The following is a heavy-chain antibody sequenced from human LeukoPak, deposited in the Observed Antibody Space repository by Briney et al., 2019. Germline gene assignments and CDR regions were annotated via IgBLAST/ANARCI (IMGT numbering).Heavy chain of an antibody. J-gene: IGHJ3*02. CDR2: TIPMFGTA. CDR1: GGTFNNYA. CDR3: AIPRGPMGTLVYGGFEI. D-gene: IGHD5-24*01. Sequence: GAPVKVSCKASGGTFNNYAISWVRQAPRQGLEWMGGTIPMFGTAKYAQNFQDRVTVITDESTGTAYMELSSLRSEDTAVYYCAIPRGPMGTLVYGGFEIWGQGTMVTVSS. V-gene: IGHV1-69*05.